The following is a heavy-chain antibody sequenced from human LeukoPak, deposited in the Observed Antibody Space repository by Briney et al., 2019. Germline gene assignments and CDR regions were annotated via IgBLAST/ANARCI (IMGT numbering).Heavy chain of an antibody. J-gene: IGHJ6*03. CDR2: ISAYNGNT. CDR1: GYTFTSYG. D-gene: IGHD5-12*01. Sequence: GASVKVSCKASGYTFTSYGISWVRQAPGQGLEWMGWISAYNGNTNYAQKLQGRVTMTTDTSTSTAYMELRSLRSDDTAVYYCARAVVATIWDYYYYMDVWGKGTTVTVSS. CDR3: ARAVVATIWDYYYYMDV. V-gene: IGHV1-18*01.